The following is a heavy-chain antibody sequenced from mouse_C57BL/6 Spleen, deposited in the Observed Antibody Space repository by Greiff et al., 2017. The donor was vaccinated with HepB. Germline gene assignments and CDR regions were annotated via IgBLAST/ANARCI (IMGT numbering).Heavy chain of an antibody. CDR3: ARRYYYGYFDY. J-gene: IGHJ2*01. V-gene: IGHV5-17*01. Sequence: DVMLVESGGGLVKPGGSLKLSCAASGFTFSDYGMHWVRQAPEKGLEWVAYISSGSSTIYYADTVKGRFTISRDNAKNTLFLQMTSLRSEDTAMYYCARRYYYGYFDYWGQGTTLTVSS. CDR1: GFTFSDYG. D-gene: IGHD2-1*01. CDR2: ISSGSSTI.